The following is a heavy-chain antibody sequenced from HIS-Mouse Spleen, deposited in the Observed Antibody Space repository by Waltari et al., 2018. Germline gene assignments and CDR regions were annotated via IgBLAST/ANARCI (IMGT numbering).Heavy chain of an antibody. D-gene: IGHD1-26*01. CDR2: ISISSSTI. J-gene: IGHJ4*02. CDR3: ARGASGSYYLVSVSDY. Sequence: EVQLVESGGGLVQPGGSLRLSCAASGFTFSSYSMNWVRQAPGKGLEWVSYISISSSTIYYADSVKGRFTISRDNAKNSLYLQMNSLRGEDTAVYYCARGASGSYYLVSVSDYWGQGTLVTVSS. CDR1: GFTFSSYS. V-gene: IGHV3-48*01.